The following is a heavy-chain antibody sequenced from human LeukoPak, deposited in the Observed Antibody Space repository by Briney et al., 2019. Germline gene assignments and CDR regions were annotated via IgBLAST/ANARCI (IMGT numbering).Heavy chain of an antibody. Sequence: GGSLRLSCAAAGFTFNNYATTWVRQAPGKGLEWVSSISGSGGSTYYADSVKGRFTISRDNSKNTLYLQMYSLRAEDTAVYYCAKVEGASKASVYWGQGALVTVSS. D-gene: IGHD1-1*01. V-gene: IGHV3-23*01. CDR1: GFTFNNYA. CDR2: ISGSGGST. J-gene: IGHJ4*02. CDR3: AKVEGASKASVY.